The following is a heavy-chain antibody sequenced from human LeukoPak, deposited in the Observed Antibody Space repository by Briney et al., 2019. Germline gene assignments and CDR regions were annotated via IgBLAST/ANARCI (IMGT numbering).Heavy chain of an antibody. Sequence: SETLSLTCTVSGGSISSSSYYWGWIRQPPGKGLEWIGSIYYSGSTYYNPSLKSRVTISVDTSKNQFSLKLSSVTAADTAVYYCARIAAAGTRTKFDYWGQGTLVTVSS. CDR1: GGSISSSSYY. CDR2: IYYSGST. D-gene: IGHD6-13*01. CDR3: ARIAAAGTRTKFDY. J-gene: IGHJ4*02. V-gene: IGHV4-39*07.